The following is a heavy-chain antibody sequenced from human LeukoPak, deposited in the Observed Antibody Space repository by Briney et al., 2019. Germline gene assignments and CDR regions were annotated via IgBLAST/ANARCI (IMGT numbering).Heavy chain of an antibody. J-gene: IGHJ4*02. CDR3: ARDTSGYRRGSFDY. Sequence: SETLSLACTVSGGSISSYYWSWIRQPPGKGLEWIGYIYYSGSTNYNPSLKSRVTISVDTSNNQFSLKLSSVTAADTAVYYCARDTSGYRRGSFDYWGQGTLVTVSS. V-gene: IGHV4-59*01. CDR2: IYYSGST. CDR1: GGSISSYY. D-gene: IGHD3-22*01.